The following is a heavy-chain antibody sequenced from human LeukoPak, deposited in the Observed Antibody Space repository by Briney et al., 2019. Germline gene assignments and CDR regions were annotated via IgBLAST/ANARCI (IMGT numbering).Heavy chain of an antibody. CDR1: GYTFSAYC. CDR3: ARDMGTSDMPDDY. Sequence: GASVKVSSTPSGYTFSAYCMHWVRQAPGQGLEWMGWINPNSGGTDYAQKFQGRVTITRDTSISTAYMELSRLRYDDTAVYYCARDMGTSDMPDDYWGQGTLVTVSS. V-gene: IGHV1-2*02. D-gene: IGHD2-2*01. CDR2: INPNSGGT. J-gene: IGHJ4*02.